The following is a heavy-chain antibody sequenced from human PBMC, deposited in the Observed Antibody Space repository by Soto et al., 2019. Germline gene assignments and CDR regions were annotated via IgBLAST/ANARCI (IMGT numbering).Heavy chain of an antibody. CDR1: GFSFGSFG. V-gene: IGHV3-30*03. J-gene: IGHJ4*02. CDR3: ARGNLSFDFAS. Sequence: QIQLVESGGGVVQPGGALRLSCSASGFSFGSFGMHWVRQAPGEGLEWVAFISRDGSNSFYGDSVKGRFTLSRDNSRNPVYLQMSNTRDEDTALYYCARGNLSFDFASWGQGTLVIVSS. CDR2: ISRDGSNS.